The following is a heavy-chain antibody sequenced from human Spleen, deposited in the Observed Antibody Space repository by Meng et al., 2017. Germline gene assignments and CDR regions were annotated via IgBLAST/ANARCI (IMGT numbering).Heavy chain of an antibody. CDR1: GFTFSSHW. CDR2: INDDGSTT. Sequence: GGSLRLSCAASGFTFSSHWMHWVRQAPGEGLVWVSLINDDGSTTTYADSVKGRFTISRDNAKNTLFLQMNSLRAEDTDVYYCASPVRAYYGSGSYALDIWGRGTMVTVSS. V-gene: IGHV3-74*01. J-gene: IGHJ3*02. D-gene: IGHD3-10*01. CDR3: ASPVRAYYGSGSYALDI.